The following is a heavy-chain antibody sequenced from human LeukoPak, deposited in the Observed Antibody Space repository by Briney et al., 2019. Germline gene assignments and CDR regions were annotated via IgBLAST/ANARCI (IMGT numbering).Heavy chain of an antibody. CDR1: GGSISPYF. CDR3: ARDDYRGVTNFDP. Sequence: PSETLSLTCTVSGGSISPYFWSWMRQTPGKGLEWIGYISYTGSTNYNPALKSRVTISVDASKNQFSLQLTSVTAADTAVYYCARDDYRGVTNFDPWGQGTLVTVSS. D-gene: IGHD3-10*01. CDR2: ISYTGST. J-gene: IGHJ5*02. V-gene: IGHV4-59*01.